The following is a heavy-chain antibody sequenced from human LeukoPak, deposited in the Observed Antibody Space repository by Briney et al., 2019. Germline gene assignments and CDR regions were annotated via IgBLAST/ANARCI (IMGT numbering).Heavy chain of an antibody. Sequence: SETLSLTCTVSGGSVTSSSYYWGWIRQPPGKGLEWIGSIYYSGITYYNPSLKSRVTISVDTSKNQFSLKLGSVTAADTAVYYCARGQQLYFFWGQGTLVTVSS. CDR1: GGSVTSSSYY. D-gene: IGHD6-13*01. CDR3: ARGQQLYFF. V-gene: IGHV4-39*01. CDR2: IYYSGIT. J-gene: IGHJ4*02.